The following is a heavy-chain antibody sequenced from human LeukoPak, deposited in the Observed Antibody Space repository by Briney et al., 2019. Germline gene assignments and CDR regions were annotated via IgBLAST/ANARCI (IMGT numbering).Heavy chain of an antibody. V-gene: IGHV4-59*11. CDR2: IYYSGST. J-gene: IGHJ4*02. D-gene: IGHD3-9*01. CDR3: ARVSTGGYFDWLLSYYFDY. Sequence: PSETLSLTCTVSGGSISSHYWSWIRQPPGKGLEWIGYIYYSGSTNYNPSLKSRVTISVDTSKNQFSLKLSSVTAADTAVYYRARVSTGGYFDWLLSYYFDYWGQGTLVTVSS. CDR1: GGSISSHY.